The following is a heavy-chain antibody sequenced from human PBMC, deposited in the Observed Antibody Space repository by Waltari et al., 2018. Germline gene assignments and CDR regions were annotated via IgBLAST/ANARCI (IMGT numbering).Heavy chain of an antibody. CDR2: IYHSGST. J-gene: IGHJ4*02. CDR1: CGSISSSNW. Sequence: QVQLQESGPGLVKPSGTLSLTCAVSCGSISSSNWWSWVHQPPGKGLEWIGEIYHSGSTNYNPSLKSRVTISVDKSKNQFSLKLSSVTAADTAVYYCARSYDYIWGSYRYFDYWGQGTLVTVSS. V-gene: IGHV4-4*02. D-gene: IGHD3-16*02. CDR3: ARSYDYIWGSYRYFDY.